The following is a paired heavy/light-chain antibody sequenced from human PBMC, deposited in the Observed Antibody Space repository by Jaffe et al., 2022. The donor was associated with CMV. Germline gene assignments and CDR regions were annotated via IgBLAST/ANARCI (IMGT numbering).Light chain of an antibody. CDR3: QQRSNWPPIT. J-gene: IGKJ5*01. CDR1: QSINIY. V-gene: IGKV3-11*01. Sequence: EVVLTQSPATLSLSPGERATLSCRASQSINIYLAWYQQKPGQAPRLLIYDASNRATGIPARFSGSGSGTDFTLTISSLEPEDFAIYYCQQRSNWPPITFGQGTRLEIK. CDR2: DAS.
Heavy chain of an antibody. V-gene: IGHV3-33*08. Sequence: QVQLVESGGGVVQPGRSLRLSCAASGFSFSIYGMHWVRQAPGKGLEWVAVIWYDGSNKYYGDSVKGRFTISRDNSKNTLYLQMNSLRAEDTAVYYCARDSYDKTGHYSNSDFYYMDVWGKGTTVTVSS. CDR1: GFSFSIYG. CDR3: ARDSYDKTGHYSNSDFYYMDV. D-gene: IGHD3-9*01. CDR2: IWYDGSNK. J-gene: IGHJ6*03.